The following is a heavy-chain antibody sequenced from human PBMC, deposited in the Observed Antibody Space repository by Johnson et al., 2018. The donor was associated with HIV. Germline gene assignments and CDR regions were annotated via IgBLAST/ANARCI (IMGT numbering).Heavy chain of an antibody. D-gene: IGHD6-13*01. Sequence: MLLVESGGGVVQPGRSLRLSCAASGFTFSSYAMHWVRQAPGKGLEWVAVISYDGSNKYYADSVKGRFIISRDNSNNTLFLQMNSLRAEDTAVYYCARGGEYSSSLYAFDIWGQGTMVTVSS. CDR3: ARGGEYSSSLYAFDI. CDR1: GFTFSSYA. J-gene: IGHJ3*02. CDR2: ISYDGSNK. V-gene: IGHV3-30*04.